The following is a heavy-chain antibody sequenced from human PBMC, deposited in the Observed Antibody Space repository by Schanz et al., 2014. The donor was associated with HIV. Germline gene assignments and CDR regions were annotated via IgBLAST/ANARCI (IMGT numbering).Heavy chain of an antibody. CDR1: GFTFGSYG. CDR3: TKEVPPDV. J-gene: IGHJ6*02. CDR2: MSYDGSNK. V-gene: IGHV3-30*18. D-gene: IGHD1-1*01. Sequence: QVQLVESGGGVVQPGRSLRLSCVASGFTFGSYGMHWARQTPDKGLEWLGVMSYDGSNKHYADSVKGRFTISRDNSKNTLYLQLNSLRAEDTAVYYCTKEVPPDVWGQGTTVTVSS.